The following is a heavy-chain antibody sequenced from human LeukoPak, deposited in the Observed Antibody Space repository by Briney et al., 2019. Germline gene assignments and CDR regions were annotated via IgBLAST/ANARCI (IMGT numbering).Heavy chain of an antibody. Sequence: PSETLSLTCAVYGGSFSGYYWSWIRRPPGKGLEWIGEINHSGSTNYNPSLKSRVTISVDTSKNQFSLKLSSVTAADTAVYYCARGGYYDFWSGYYLARRDYYFDYWGQGTLVTVSS. V-gene: IGHV4-34*01. CDR3: ARGGYYDFWSGYYLARRDYYFDY. D-gene: IGHD3-3*01. CDR2: INHSGST. J-gene: IGHJ4*02. CDR1: GGSFSGYY.